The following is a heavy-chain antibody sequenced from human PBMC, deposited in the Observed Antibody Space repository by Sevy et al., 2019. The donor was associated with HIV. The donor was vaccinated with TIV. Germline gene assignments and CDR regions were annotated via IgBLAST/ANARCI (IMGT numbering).Heavy chain of an antibody. V-gene: IGHV4-30-2*01. J-gene: IGHJ4*02. CDR1: GGSISSGGYS. Sequence: SETLSLTCAVSGGSISSGGYSWSWIRQPPGKGLEWIGYIYHSGSTYYNPSLKSRVTISVDRSKNQFSLKLSSVTAADTAMYYCARELPMYYFDYWGQGTLVTVSS. CDR2: IYHSGST. D-gene: IGHD1-26*01. CDR3: ARELPMYYFDY.